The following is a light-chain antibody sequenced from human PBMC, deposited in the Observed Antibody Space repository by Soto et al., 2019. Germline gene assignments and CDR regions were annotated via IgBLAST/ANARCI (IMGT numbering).Light chain of an antibody. CDR2: GNS. Sequence: QSVLTQPPSVSGAPGQRVTISCTGSSSNIGAGYDVHWYQQLLGTAPKLLIYGNSNRPSGVPDRFSGSKSGTSASLAITGLQAEDEADYYCQSYHSSLSGWVFGGGTKVTVL. CDR3: QSYHSSLSGWV. CDR1: SSNIGAGYD. J-gene: IGLJ3*02. V-gene: IGLV1-40*01.